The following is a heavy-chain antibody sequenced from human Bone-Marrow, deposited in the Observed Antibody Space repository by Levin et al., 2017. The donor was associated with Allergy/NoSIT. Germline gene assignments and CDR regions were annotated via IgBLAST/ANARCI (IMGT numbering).Heavy chain of an antibody. V-gene: IGHV4-4*02. J-gene: IGHJ5*02. CDR3: AKRRTVPSNWFDP. CDR2: IYHSGTT. CDR1: GGSISSSDW. D-gene: IGHD3/OR15-3a*01. Sequence: SETLSLTCAVSGGSISSSDWWNWVRQPPGKGLEWIGEIYHSGTTNYNPSLKSRVSISVDKSKNQFSLKLNSVTAADTAVYYCAKRRTVPSNWFDPWGQGALVTVSA.